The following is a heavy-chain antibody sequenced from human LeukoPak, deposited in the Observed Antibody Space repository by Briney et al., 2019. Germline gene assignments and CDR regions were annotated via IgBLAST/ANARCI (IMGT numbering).Heavy chain of an antibody. CDR3: ARQALWFFDH. D-gene: IGHD2-21*01. J-gene: IGHJ4*02. Sequence: SETLSLTCTVSGGSISSNSNYWAWIRQPPGKGLEWIGSISYGGSTYYSPSLESRVTISVDTSKNQFSLRLSSVTAADTAVYYCARQALWFFDHWGQGTLVTVSS. CDR1: GGSISSNSNY. CDR2: ISYGGST. V-gene: IGHV4-39*01.